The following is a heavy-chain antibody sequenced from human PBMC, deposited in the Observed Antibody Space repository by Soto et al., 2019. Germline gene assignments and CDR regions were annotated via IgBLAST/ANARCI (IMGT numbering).Heavy chain of an antibody. CDR1: GFTFSSYE. V-gene: IGHV3-48*03. Sequence: GGSLRLSCAASGFTFSSYEMNWVRRAPGKGLEWVSYISSSGSTIYYADSVKGRFTISRDNAKNSLYLQMNSLRAEDTAVYYCGGYSSSWYNWFDPWGQGTLVTVSS. D-gene: IGHD6-13*01. J-gene: IGHJ5*02. CDR2: ISSSGSTI. CDR3: GGYSSSWYNWFDP.